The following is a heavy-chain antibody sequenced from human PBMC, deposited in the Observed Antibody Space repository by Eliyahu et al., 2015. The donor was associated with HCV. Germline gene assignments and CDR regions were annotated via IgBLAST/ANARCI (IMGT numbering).Heavy chain of an antibody. D-gene: IGHD2-2*01. J-gene: IGHJ4*02. Sequence: QLQESGPGLVKPSGTLSLSCAVSGVXITTTNWWQWVRXSPEKGLEWIGEISHRGSTNYNPSLKSRVSISLDTSKNQFSLNLNSVTAADTAVYYCGRVMTGCSHSSCYLADWGQGTLVTVSS. CDR3: GRVMTGCSHSSCYLAD. CDR2: ISHRGST. V-gene: IGHV4-4*02. CDR1: GVXITTTNW.